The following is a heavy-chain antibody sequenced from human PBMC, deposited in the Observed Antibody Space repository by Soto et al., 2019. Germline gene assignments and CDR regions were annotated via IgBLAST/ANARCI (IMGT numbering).Heavy chain of an antibody. Sequence: QVQLVQSGAEVKKPGASVKVSCKASGYTFTSYVISWVRQAPGQGLEWMGWISAYNGNTNYAQKLKGRVTMTPDAATRIFYRELRSLRSDASAVDYCARVSCLGSSTRCGCPPCYYCYCGMDVWGRVTTVSVSS. CDR2: ISAYNGNT. CDR3: ARVSCLGSSTRCGCPPCYYCYCGMDV. J-gene: IGHJ6*01. V-gene: IGHV1-18*01. D-gene: IGHD3-10*02. CDR1: GYTFTSYV.